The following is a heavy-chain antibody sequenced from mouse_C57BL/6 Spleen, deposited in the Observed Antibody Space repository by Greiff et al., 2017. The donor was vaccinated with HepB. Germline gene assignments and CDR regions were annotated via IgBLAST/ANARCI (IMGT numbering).Heavy chain of an antibody. CDR3: ARKDYGSSYDFDY. J-gene: IGHJ2*01. V-gene: IGHV1-55*01. Sequence: QVQLQQPGAKLVKPGASVKMSCKASGYTFTSYWITWVKQRPGQGLEWIGDIYPGSGSTNYNEKFKSKATLTVDTSSSTAYMQLSSLTSEDSAVYYCARKDYGSSYDFDYWGQGTTLTVSS. CDR2: IYPGSGST. D-gene: IGHD1-1*01. CDR1: GYTFTSYW.